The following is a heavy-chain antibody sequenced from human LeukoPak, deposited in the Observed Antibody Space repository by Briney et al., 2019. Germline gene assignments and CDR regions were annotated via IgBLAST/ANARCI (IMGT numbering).Heavy chain of an antibody. J-gene: IGHJ4*02. Sequence: GESLRLSCAASGFTFSSYAMSWVRQAPGKGLEWVSGISNSGSTTYYADSVKGRFTISRDNSKNTVYVQMNSLRAEDTAVYYCAEGNRITLIDYWGQGTLVTVSS. CDR3: AEGNRITLIDY. V-gene: IGHV3-23*01. CDR1: GFTFSSYA. CDR2: ISNSGSTT. D-gene: IGHD3-10*01.